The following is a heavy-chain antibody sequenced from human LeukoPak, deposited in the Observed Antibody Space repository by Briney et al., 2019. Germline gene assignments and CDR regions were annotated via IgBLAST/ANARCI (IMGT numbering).Heavy chain of an antibody. CDR2: INHSGST. CDR3: ARRAVREPAFWYYGMDV. J-gene: IGHJ6*02. D-gene: IGHD3-10*01. CDR1: GGSFSGYY. V-gene: IGHV4-34*01. Sequence: ASETLSLTCAVYGGSFSGYYWSWIRQPPGKGLEWIGEINHSGSTNYDPSLKSRVTISVDTSKNQFSLKLSSVTAADTAVYYCARRAVREPAFWYYGMDVWGQGTTVTVSS.